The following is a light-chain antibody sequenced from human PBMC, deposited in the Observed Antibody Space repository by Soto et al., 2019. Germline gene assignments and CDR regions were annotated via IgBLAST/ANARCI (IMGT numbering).Light chain of an antibody. CDR1: SSDVGSYNL. Sequence: QSALTQPASVSGSPGQSITISCTGTSSDVGSYNLVSWYQQHPGKAPKLMIYEGSKRPPGVSNRFSGSKSGNTASLTISGLQAEDEADYYCCSYAGSSRVFGGGTQLTVL. CDR3: CSYAGSSRV. J-gene: IGLJ2*01. CDR2: EGS. V-gene: IGLV2-23*01.